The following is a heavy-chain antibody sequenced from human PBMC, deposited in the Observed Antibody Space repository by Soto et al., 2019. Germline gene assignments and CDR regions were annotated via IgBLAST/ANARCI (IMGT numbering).Heavy chain of an antibody. CDR1: GGSFSGYY. J-gene: IGHJ2*01. V-gene: IGHV4-34*01. Sequence: QVQLQQWGAGPLRPLETLSLTCGVSGGSFSGYYWAWIRQSPGKGLEGIGEINDRGSINYNPSLKSRVSISVSRSKNHYSLTLRSVTAADTAVYYCARESHDILTGPPWVWYFDLWGRGTLVTVSS. CDR3: ARESHDILTGPPWVWYFDL. CDR2: INDRGSI. D-gene: IGHD3-9*01.